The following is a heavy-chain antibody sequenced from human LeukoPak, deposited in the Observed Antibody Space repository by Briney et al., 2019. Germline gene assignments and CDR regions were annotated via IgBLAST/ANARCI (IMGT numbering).Heavy chain of an antibody. V-gene: IGHV1-2*02. J-gene: IGHJ4*02. CDR3: ARDHSYSGYDLDD. CDR1: GYTFTGYY. D-gene: IGHD5-12*01. CDR2: INPNSGGT. Sequence: ASVKVSCKASGYTFTGYYMHWVRQAPGQGLEWMGWINPNSGGTNYAQKFQGRVTMTRDTSISSAYMELSRLRSDDTAVYYCARDHSYSGYDLDDWGQGTLVTVSS.